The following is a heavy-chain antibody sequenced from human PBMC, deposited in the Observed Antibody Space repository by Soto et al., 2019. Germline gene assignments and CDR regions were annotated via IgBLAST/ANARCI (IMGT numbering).Heavy chain of an antibody. V-gene: IGHV4-4*02. CDR3: ARASYGLGFFDY. CDR1: GDSLSTSYW. D-gene: IGHD3-16*01. CDR2: VYHVGTT. Sequence: QVHLQESGPQLVKPSETLSLTCAVSGDSLSTSYWWTWVRQSPGKGLQWIGQVYHVGTTSYNPALTSRVVTSVDKPKTQFSLKLTSMSAADTAVYFCARASYGLGFFDYWGQGSLVAVSS. J-gene: IGHJ4*02.